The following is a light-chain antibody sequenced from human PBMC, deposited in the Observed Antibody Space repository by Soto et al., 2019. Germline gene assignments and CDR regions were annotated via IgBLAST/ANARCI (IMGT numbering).Light chain of an antibody. Sequence: EIVLTQSPGTLSLSPGESATLSCRASQSVSSNFLAWYQQKPGQAPRLLIYGVSSRASGIPDRFFGSGSGTDFTLTINRLEPEDFAVYYCQQYANSPTTFGQGTRLEIK. J-gene: IGKJ5*01. V-gene: IGKV3-20*01. CDR1: QSVSSNF. CDR3: QQYANSPTT. CDR2: GVS.